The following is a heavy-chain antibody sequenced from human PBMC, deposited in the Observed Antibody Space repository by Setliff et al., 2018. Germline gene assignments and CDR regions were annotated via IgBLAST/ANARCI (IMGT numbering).Heavy chain of an antibody. D-gene: IGHD2-21*02. CDR1: GFTFSNYW. J-gene: IGHJ3*02. Sequence: GGSLRLSCAASGFTFSNYWMHWVRQAPGKGLVWVARTNSDESTTTYADSVKGRFTISRDNAKNTVYLQMNSLGAEDTAVYYCAKFARDSLRSAFDIWGQGTMVTVSS. CDR2: TNSDESTT. V-gene: IGHV3-74*01. CDR3: AKFARDSLRSAFDI.